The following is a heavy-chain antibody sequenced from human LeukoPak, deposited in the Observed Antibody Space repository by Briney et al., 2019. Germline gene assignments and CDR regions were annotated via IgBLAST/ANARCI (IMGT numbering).Heavy chain of an antibody. Sequence: PGGSLRLSCAASGFTFSSYAMHWVRQAPGKGLGWVAVISYDGSNKYYADSVKGRFTISRDNSKNTLYLQMNSLRAEDTAVYYCASRGVYSYGYDYWGQGTLVTVSS. CDR1: GFTFSSYA. J-gene: IGHJ4*02. V-gene: IGHV3-30-3*01. CDR3: ASRGVYSYGYDY. CDR2: ISYDGSNK. D-gene: IGHD5-18*01.